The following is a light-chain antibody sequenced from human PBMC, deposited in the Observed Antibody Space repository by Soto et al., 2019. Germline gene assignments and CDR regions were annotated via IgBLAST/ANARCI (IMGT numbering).Light chain of an antibody. V-gene: IGLV3-21*04. Sequence: SYELTQPPSVAVAPGKTAKFTCGGNNIASYSVHWYQQKPGQAPVLVIHFDKDRPSGIPERFSGSNSGNTATLTISRVEGGDEADYYCQVWDSSSDHPGVVFGGGTKLTVL. CDR2: FDK. CDR1: NIASYS. CDR3: QVWDSSSDHPGVV. J-gene: IGLJ2*01.